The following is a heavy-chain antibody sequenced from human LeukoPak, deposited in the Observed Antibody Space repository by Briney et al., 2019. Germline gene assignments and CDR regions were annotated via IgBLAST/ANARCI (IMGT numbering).Heavy chain of an antibody. V-gene: IGHV4-34*01. CDR1: GGSFSGYY. CDR3: ARRLTMVLPGEEY. CDR2: INHSGST. D-gene: IGHD3-10*01. J-gene: IGHJ4*02. Sequence: PSETLSLTCAFYGGSFSGYYWSWIRQPPGKGLEWIGEINHSGSTNYNPSLKSRVTISVDTSNNWFSLKLSSVTAAHTAVYYCARRLTMVLPGEEYWGQGTLVTVSS.